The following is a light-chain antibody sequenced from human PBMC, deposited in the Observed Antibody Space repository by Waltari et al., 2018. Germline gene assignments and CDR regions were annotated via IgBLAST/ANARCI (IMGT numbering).Light chain of an antibody. CDR1: ESVSNY. V-gene: IGKV3-11*01. CDR3: QQGSILPLT. Sequence: EVVLTQYPVHLPLPAGERATLSCRASESVSNYLAWYQQKPGQSPRLLIFDTSKRATGIPARFSGSGYGTDFTLNINNLEAEDFALYYCQQGSILPLTFGGGTKVEI. CDR2: DTS. J-gene: IGKJ4*01.